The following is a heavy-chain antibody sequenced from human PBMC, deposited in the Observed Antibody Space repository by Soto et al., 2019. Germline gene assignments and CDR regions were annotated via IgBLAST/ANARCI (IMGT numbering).Heavy chain of an antibody. Sequence: SETLSLTGTVSGGSISSYYWSWIRQPPGKGLEWIGYIYYSGSTNYNPSLKSRVTISVDTSKNQFSLKLSSLTAADTAVYYCARELDCSGGSCFDYWGQGTLVTVSS. J-gene: IGHJ4*02. CDR1: GGSISSYY. CDR3: ARELDCSGGSCFDY. CDR2: IYYSGST. D-gene: IGHD2-15*01. V-gene: IGHV4-59*01.